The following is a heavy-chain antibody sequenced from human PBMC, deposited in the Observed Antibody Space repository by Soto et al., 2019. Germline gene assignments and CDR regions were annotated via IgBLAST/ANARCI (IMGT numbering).Heavy chain of an antibody. J-gene: IGHJ5*02. CDR2: IYYSGST. Sequence: PSETLSLTCTVSGGSISSYYWSWIRQPPGKGLEWIGYIYYSGSTNYNPSLKSRATISVDTSKNQFSLKLSSVTAADTAVYYCARRDNWFDPWGQGTLVTSPQ. CDR3: ARRDNWFDP. CDR1: GGSISSYY. V-gene: IGHV4-59*01.